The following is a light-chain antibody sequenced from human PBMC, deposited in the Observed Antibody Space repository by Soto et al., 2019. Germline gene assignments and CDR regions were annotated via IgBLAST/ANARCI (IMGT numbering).Light chain of an antibody. CDR3: CSFAGTYLV. CDR2: DVN. CDR1: SSDVGAYNY. Sequence: QSVLTQPRSVSESPGQSVTISCTGTSSDVGAYNYVSWYQQHPGKVPKLIIYDVNKRPSGVPDSFSGSKSGNTASLTISGLQAEDEADYYCCSFAGTYLVFGGGTKLTVL. V-gene: IGLV2-11*01. J-gene: IGLJ3*02.